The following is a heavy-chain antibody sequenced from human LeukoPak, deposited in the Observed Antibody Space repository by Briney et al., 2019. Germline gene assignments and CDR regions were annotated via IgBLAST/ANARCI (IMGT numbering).Heavy chain of an antibody. D-gene: IGHD3-22*01. V-gene: IGHV4-38-2*02. CDR1: GYSISSGFY. CDR2: IYHSGST. CDR3: ASSRYYYDSSGSLYYFDY. J-gene: IGHJ4*02. Sequence: PSETLSLTCTVSGYSISSGFYWGWIRQPPGKGLGWIGSIYHSGSTYYNPSLKSRLTISVDTSKNQFSLKPDSVTAADTAVYYCASSRYYYDSSGSLYYFDYWGQGTLVTVSS.